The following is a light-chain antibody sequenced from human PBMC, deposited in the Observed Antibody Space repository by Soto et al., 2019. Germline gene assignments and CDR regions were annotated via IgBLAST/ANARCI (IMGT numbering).Light chain of an antibody. CDR3: QQYNSYSWT. Sequence: DIQMTQSPSTLSASVGDRVTITCRASQSISSWLAWYQQKPGKAPKLLIYKASILESGVPSRINGSESGTEFTLTISSLQPDDFATYYCQQYNSYSWTFGQGTKVEIK. CDR2: KAS. CDR1: QSISSW. V-gene: IGKV1-5*03. J-gene: IGKJ1*01.